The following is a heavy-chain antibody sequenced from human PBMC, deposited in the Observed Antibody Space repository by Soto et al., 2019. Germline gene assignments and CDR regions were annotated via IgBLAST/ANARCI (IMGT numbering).Heavy chain of an antibody. CDR3: ARNRYDGYDFDY. V-gene: IGHV4-4*02. Sequence: QVQLQESGPGPVKPSETLSLTCTVSSGSISSSRWWSWVRQSPGKGLEWIGEVAENGYIHCIPSLKSRLTISLDKSKNRFSLRLTSVTAADTALYYCARNRYDGYDFDYWGQGALVTVSS. CDR1: SGSISSSRW. D-gene: IGHD5-12*01. CDR2: VAENGYI. J-gene: IGHJ4*02.